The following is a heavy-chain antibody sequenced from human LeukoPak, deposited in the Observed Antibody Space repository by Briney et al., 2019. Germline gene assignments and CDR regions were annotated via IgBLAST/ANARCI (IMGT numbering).Heavy chain of an antibody. V-gene: IGHV3-21*01. CDR2: ISISSGYI. CDR1: GFTFSDYN. J-gene: IGHJ4*02. Sequence: GGSLRLSCAASGFTFSDYNMNWVRQAPGKGLEWVSFISISSGYICYADSVKGRLTISRDNAKNSLYLEMHSLRAENTAIYYCARDRTGSGSYYFDHWGEGTLVTVSS. D-gene: IGHD1-26*01. CDR3: ARDRTGSGSYYFDH.